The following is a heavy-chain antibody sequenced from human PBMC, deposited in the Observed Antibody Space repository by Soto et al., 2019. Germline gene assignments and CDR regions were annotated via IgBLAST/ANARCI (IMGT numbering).Heavy chain of an antibody. CDR1: GASVRSSTNY. Sequence: SETLSLTCPVSGASVRSSTNYWGWFRQPPGKGLEWIGSIYYSGTTYYTPSLKSRGTISVDLSKNHFSLKLGSVTAADTAIYYCGRLDLSFDGTGFFDSWGQGTLVTVSS. CDR3: GRLDLSFDGTGFFDS. V-gene: IGHV4-39*01. D-gene: IGHD2-8*02. J-gene: IGHJ4*02. CDR2: IYYSGTT.